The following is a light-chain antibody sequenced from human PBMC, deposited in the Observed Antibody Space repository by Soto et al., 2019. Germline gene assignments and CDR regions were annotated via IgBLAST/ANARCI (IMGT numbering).Light chain of an antibody. V-gene: IGKV3-15*01. CDR3: QQYDTWPRT. CDR1: QSLSSN. J-gene: IGKJ1*01. CDR2: GAS. Sequence: EVGMSQSPATLSVSPGERATLSCRASQSLSSNLAWYQQKPGQAPRLLIYGASTRATGIPARFSGSGSGTEFTLTISSLQSQDFAVYYCQQYDTWPRTFGQGTKV.